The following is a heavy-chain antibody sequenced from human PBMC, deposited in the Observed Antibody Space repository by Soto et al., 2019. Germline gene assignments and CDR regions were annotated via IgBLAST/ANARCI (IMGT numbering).Heavy chain of an antibody. J-gene: IGHJ4*02. CDR1: GFTFINTG. CDR2: ITGNGDTT. CDR3: AKIDGYFDY. D-gene: IGHD3-22*01. Sequence: EVQVLQSGGGLVPPGGSLRLSCAGSGFTFINTGMSWVRQAPGQGLEWVSAITGNGDTTDYADSVKGRFTISRDNYKSTLYRQMSSLRAEDTAVYYCAKIDGYFDYWGQGTLVTVSS. V-gene: IGHV3-23*01.